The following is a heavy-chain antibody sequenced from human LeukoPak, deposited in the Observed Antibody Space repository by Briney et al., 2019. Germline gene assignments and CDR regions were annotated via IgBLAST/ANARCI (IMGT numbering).Heavy chain of an antibody. CDR2: IYYSGST. CDR3: ARLAADYGALDY. J-gene: IGHJ4*02. CDR1: GGSISSYY. Sequence: SETLSLTCTVSGGSISSYYWSWIRQPPGEGLEWIGYIYYSGSTNYNPSLKSRVTISVDTSKNQFSLKLSSVAAADTAVYYCARLAADYGALDYWGQGTLVTVSS. V-gene: IGHV4-59*01. D-gene: IGHD4-17*01.